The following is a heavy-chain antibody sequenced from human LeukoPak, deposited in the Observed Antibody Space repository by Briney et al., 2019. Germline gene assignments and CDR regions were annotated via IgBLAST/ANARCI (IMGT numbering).Heavy chain of an antibody. CDR2: ISAYNGNT. CDR1: GYTFTSYG. J-gene: IGHJ4*02. CDR3: ARARTTVTEEDY. D-gene: IGHD4-17*01. Sequence: ASVKVSCKASGYTFTSYGISWVRQAPGQGLEWMGWISAYNGNTNYAQKLQGRVTMTTGTSTSTAYMELRSLRSDDTAVYYCARARTTVTEEDYWGQGTLVTVSS. V-gene: IGHV1-18*01.